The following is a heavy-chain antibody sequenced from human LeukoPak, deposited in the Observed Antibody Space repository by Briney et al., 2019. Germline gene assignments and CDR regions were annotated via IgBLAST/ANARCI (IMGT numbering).Heavy chain of an antibody. V-gene: IGHV3-23*01. D-gene: IGHD5-12*01. J-gene: IGHJ4*02. CDR1: GITFSTYA. CDR3: ATSPVSVAGLRPKFDY. Sequence: PGGSLRLSCEASGITFSTYAMSWVRQAPGKGLEWVSGINTGGGTYYADSVKGRFTISRDNSKNTLYLQMNSLRAEDTAVYYCATSPVSVAGLRPKFDYWGQGTLVTVSS. CDR2: INTGGGT.